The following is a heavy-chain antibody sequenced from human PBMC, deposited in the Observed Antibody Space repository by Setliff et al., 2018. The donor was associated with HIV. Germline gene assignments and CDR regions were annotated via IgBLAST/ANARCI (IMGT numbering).Heavy chain of an antibody. CDR3: TRHGPTPDVKAFHI. J-gene: IGHJ3*02. CDR2: FYYGWST. V-gene: IGHV4-39*01. CDR1: GGSISTSNAY. Sequence: SDTLSLTCTVSGGSISTSNAYWGWIRQPPGKGLEWIGSFYYGWSTYYNPSLKSRVTISMDTSKNQFSPKLTSVTAADTSVYYCTRHGPTPDVKAFHIWGQGTMVTVSS.